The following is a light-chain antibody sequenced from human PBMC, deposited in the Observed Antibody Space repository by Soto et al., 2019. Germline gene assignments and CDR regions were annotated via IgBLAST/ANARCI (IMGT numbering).Light chain of an antibody. CDR2: AAS. J-gene: IGKJ2*01. CDR3: QKYNSAPYT. V-gene: IGKV1-27*01. Sequence: DIQMTQSPSSLSASVGDRVTITCRASPGISNFLAWYQQKPGKVPKLLISAASTLQSGVPSRLSGSGSGTDFSLTISSLQPEDVGTYYCQKYNSAPYTFGQGTKLEIK. CDR1: PGISNF.